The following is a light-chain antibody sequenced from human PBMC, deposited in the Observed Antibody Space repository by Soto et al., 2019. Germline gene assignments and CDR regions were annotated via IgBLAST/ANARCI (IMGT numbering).Light chain of an antibody. CDR3: QQLRMYPST. CDR1: QGINND. Sequence: IQVTHSPPSLSASVGDRVTITCRASQGINNDLAWYQQKPGEAPKLLIYAASTLYGGVPSRFSGSGSGTDFALTITSLQAEDFATYYCQQLRMYPSTFGGGTKVDI. CDR2: AAS. J-gene: IGKJ4*01. V-gene: IGKV1-9*01.